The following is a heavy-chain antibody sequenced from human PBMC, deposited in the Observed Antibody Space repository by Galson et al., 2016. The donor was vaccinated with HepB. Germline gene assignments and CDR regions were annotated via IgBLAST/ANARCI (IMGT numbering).Heavy chain of an antibody. V-gene: IGHV1-24*01. CDR3: ATDHRVLRMPIVDN. CDR2: FRPEDGER. Sequence: SVKVSCKVSGYTVSELSMHWVRQAPGKGLEWMGGFRPEDGERIYAQKFQGRVTMTEDTSTDTAYMELSSLRSEDTAVYYCATDHRVLRMPIVDNWGQGTLVTVSS. CDR1: GYTVSELS. J-gene: IGHJ4*02. D-gene: IGHD2/OR15-2a*01.